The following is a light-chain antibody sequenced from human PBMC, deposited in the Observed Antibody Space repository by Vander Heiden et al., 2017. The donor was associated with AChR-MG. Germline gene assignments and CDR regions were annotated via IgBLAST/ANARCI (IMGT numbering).Light chain of an antibody. Sequence: EIVLTQSPGTLSLSPGDRATLSCRASQSVCSRYLLWYQQQPGQAPRLLNYAASGSATGIPDRCSGCGSGTAFTISSSRLEDDAVAVYYCHKDCSSPQTFGQGTKVEIK. CDR1: QSVCSRY. CDR3: HKDCSSPQT. V-gene: IGKV3-20*01. CDR2: AAS. J-gene: IGKJ1*01.